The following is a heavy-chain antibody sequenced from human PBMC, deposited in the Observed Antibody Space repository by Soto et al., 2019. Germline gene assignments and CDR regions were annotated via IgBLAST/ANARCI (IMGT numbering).Heavy chain of an antibody. CDR2: ISAYNGNT. D-gene: IGHD3-9*01. CDR1: GYTFTSYG. J-gene: IGHJ4*02. V-gene: IGHV1-18*01. Sequence: QVQMVQSGAEVKKTGASVKVSCKASGYTFTSYGISWVRQAPGQGLEWMGWISAYNGNTNYAQKLQGRVTMTTDTSTSTAYRELRSLRSDDTAVYYCARVPKYDILTGLGYFDCWGRGTLVTVSS. CDR3: ARVPKYDILTGLGYFDC.